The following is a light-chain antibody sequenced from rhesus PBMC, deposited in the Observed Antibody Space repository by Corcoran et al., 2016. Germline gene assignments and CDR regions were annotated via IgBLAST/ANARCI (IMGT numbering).Light chain of an antibody. CDR3: SSYVGHNTVYI. CDR1: SSDIGGYNY. Sequence: QAALTQPRSVSGSPGQSVTISCTGPSSDIGGYNYVSWYQQYPGPAPKLMISDVSKRPSGVSDRFSGSKSGNTASLTISGLQAEDEADHFCSSYVGHNTVYIFGAGTRLTVL. J-gene: IGLJ1*01. V-gene: IGLV2-32*02. CDR2: DVS.